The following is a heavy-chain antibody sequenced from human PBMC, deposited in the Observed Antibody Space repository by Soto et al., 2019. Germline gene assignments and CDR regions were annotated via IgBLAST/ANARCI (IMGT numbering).Heavy chain of an antibody. Sequence: QVQLVQSGAEVKKPGASVKVSCKASGYTFTSYGISWVRQAPGQGLVWMGWISAYNGNTNYAQKLQGRVTMTTDTPTSTADMALRSLRSDDTAVYYCARDWVGANRGYYYYGMDVWGQGTTVTVSS. CDR3: ARDWVGANRGYYYYGMDV. V-gene: IGHV1-18*01. CDR1: GYTFTSYG. D-gene: IGHD1-26*01. J-gene: IGHJ6*02. CDR2: ISAYNGNT.